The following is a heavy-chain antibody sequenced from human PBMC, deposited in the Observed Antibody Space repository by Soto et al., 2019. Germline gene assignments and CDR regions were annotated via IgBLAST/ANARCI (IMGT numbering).Heavy chain of an antibody. D-gene: IGHD3-22*01. V-gene: IGHV4-59*01. Sequence: LSLTCTVSGGSISSYYWSWIRQPPGKGLEWIGYIYYSGSTNYNPSLKSRVTVSVDTSKNQFSLKLSSVTAADTAVYYCARGDTYYYDSSGYYYRYWGQGTLGTVSS. CDR2: IYYSGST. CDR1: GGSISSYY. J-gene: IGHJ4*02. CDR3: ARGDTYYYDSSGYYYRY.